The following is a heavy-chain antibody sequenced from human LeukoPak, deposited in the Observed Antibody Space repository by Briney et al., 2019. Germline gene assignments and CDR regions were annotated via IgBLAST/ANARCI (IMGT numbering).Heavy chain of an antibody. V-gene: IGHV3-21*01. J-gene: IGHJ4*02. D-gene: IGHD3-3*01. CDR1: GFTFSSYS. CDR3: ARGSYYDFWSGYYSSYFDY. Sequence: GGSLRLSCAASGFTFSSYSMNWVRQAPGKGLEWVSSISSSSSYIYYADSVKGRFTISRDNAKNSLYLQMHSLRAGDTAVYYCARGSYYDFWSGYYSSYFDYWGQGTLVTVSS. CDR2: ISSSSSYI.